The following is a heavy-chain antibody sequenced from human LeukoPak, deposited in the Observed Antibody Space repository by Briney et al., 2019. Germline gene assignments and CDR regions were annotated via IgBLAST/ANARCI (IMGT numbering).Heavy chain of an antibody. V-gene: IGHV3-21*06. CDR1: GFTFSSYW. D-gene: IGHD2-2*01. J-gene: IGHJ4*02. Sequence: PGGSLRLSCAASGFTFSSYWMHWVRQAPGKGLEWVSSISTSSSYIYYADSVKGRFTISRDNAKNSLYLQMNSLRAEDTAVYYCVVPAAQNSELDYWGQGTLVTVSS. CDR2: ISTSSSYI. CDR3: VVPAAQNSELDY.